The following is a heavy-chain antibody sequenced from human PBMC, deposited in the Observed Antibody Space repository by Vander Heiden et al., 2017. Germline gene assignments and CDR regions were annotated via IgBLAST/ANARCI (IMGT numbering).Heavy chain of an antibody. J-gene: IGHJ4*02. V-gene: IGHV3-30*01. Sequence: VQLVESGGGVVQPGRSLRLSCAASGLPFSSYAMHWVRQAPGKGLEWVAVISYDGSNKYYADSVKGRFTISRDNSKNTLYLQMNSLRAEDTAVDYCARVREDYGDTAIYYYFDYWGQGTLVNVSS. CDR3: ARVREDYGDTAIYYYFDY. CDR2: ISYDGSNK. CDR1: GLPFSSYA. D-gene: IGHD4-17*01.